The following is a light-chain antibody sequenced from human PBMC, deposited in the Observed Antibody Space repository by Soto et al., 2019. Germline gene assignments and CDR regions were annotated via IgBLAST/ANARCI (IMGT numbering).Light chain of an antibody. CDR2: DAS. V-gene: IGKV3-15*01. CDR3: QQYNNWPWT. CDR1: QSFSNN. J-gene: IGKJ1*01. Sequence: ELVITQSPATLSVSPGERATFSCRASQSFSNNLAWYQQKPGQAPRLLIYDASTRATDIPARFSGSGSGTEFTLTISSLQSEDFAVYYCQQYNNWPWTFGQGTKVEIK.